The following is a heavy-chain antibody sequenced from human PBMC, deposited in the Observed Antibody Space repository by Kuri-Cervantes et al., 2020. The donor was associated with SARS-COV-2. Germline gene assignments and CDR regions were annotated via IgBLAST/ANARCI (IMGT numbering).Heavy chain of an antibody. Sequence: GESLKISCAASGFTVSSNYMSWVRQAPGKGLEWVSVIYSGGSTYYADSVKGRFTISRDNAKNSLYLQMNSLRAEDTAVYYCARGKALWDWLLYAFGDYWGQGTLVTVSS. CDR2: IYSGGST. J-gene: IGHJ4*02. CDR3: ARGKALWDWLLYAFGDY. CDR1: GFTVSSNY. D-gene: IGHD3/OR15-3a*01. V-gene: IGHV3-66*01.